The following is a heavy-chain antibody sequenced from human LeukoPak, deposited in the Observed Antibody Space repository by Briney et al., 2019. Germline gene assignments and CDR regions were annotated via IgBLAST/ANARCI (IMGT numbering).Heavy chain of an antibody. CDR3: AREGYYDILTGYFDY. D-gene: IGHD3-9*01. J-gene: IGHJ4*02. CDR1: GFTFSSYA. V-gene: IGHV3-30-3*01. CDR2: ISYDGSNK. Sequence: GGSLRLSCAASGFTFSSYAMHWVRQAPGKWLEWVAVISYDGSNKYYADSVKGRFTISRDNSKNTLYLRMNSLRAEDTAVYYCAREGYYDILTGYFDYWGQGTLVTVSS.